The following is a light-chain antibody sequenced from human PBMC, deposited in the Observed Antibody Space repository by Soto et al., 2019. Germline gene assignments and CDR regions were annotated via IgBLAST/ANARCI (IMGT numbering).Light chain of an antibody. CDR1: HTIASVY. J-gene: IGKJ4*01. CDR2: NTS. CDR3: EHYDTSLT. V-gene: IGKV3D-20*01. Sequence: IVLTQSPASLSLSPGERATLSCGASHTIASVYLAWYQHKPGLAPRLLIYNTSIRATGIPDWFTGSGSRTDFTLTISRLEHEDFAVYYCEHYDTSLTFGGGTKVEIK.